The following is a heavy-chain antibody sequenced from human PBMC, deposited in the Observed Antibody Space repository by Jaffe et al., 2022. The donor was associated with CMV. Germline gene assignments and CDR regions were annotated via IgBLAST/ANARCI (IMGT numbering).Heavy chain of an antibody. Sequence: EVQLLESGGGLVQPGGSLRLSCAASGFTFSSYAMSWVRQAPGKGLEWVSAISGSGGSTYYADSVKGRFTISRDNSKNTLYLQMNSLRAEDTAVYYCAKDMERGYSGYDYWYFDLWGRGTLVTVSS. CDR3: AKDMERGYSGYDYWYFDL. J-gene: IGHJ2*01. CDR2: ISGSGGST. CDR1: GFTFSSYA. D-gene: IGHD5-12*01. V-gene: IGHV3-23*01.